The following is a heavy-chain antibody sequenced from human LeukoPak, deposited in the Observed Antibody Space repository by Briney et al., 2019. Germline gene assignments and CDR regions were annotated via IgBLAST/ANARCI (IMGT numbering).Heavy chain of an antibody. J-gene: IGHJ4*02. V-gene: IGHV1-2*02. D-gene: IGHD3-22*01. CDR2: SKPNSGCT. CDR1: GYTFTGYY. CDR3: APVVISSGYNKFDY. Sequence: ASVKVSCKASGYTFTGYYMHWVRQAPGQGLEWMGCSKPNSGCTNDAQKFQGRVTMTRDTSIRPAYMELSRLRSDDTAVYYCAPVVISSGYNKFDYWGQGTLGTVSS.